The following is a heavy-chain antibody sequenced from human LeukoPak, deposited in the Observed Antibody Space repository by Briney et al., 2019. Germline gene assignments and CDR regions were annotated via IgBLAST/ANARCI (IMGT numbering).Heavy chain of an antibody. D-gene: IGHD2/OR15-2a*01. CDR1: GGSFSGYY. CDR2: ISQNGDS. Sequence: SETLSLTCAVYGGSFSGYYWSWIRQSPGKGLEWVAEISQNGDSNYNMSLKSRVTISLEKSKNQVSLKLNSVTAADTAVYYCARVLGAFDIWGKGTMVTVSS. V-gene: IGHV4-34*01. J-gene: IGHJ3*02. CDR3: ARVLGAFDI.